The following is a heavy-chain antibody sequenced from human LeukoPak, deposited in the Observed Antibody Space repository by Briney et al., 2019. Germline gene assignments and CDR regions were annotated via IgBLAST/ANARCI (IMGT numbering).Heavy chain of an antibody. V-gene: IGHV1-18*01. CDR2: ISAYNGNT. CDR3: ARGNGGWYFPGNSGIYFDY. J-gene: IGHJ4*02. Sequence: ALVKVSCKASGYTFTSYGISWVRQAPGQGLEWMGWISAYNGNTNYAQKLQGRVTMTTDTSTSTAYMELRSLRSDDTAVYYCARGNGGWYFPGNSGIYFDYWGQGTLVTVSS. CDR1: GYTFTSYG. D-gene: IGHD6-19*01.